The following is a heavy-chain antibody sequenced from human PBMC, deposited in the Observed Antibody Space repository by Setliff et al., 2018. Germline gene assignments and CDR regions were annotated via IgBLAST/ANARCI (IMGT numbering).Heavy chain of an antibody. CDR2: MSA. J-gene: IGHJ5*02. CDR3: AFEYGTSKRFDP. CDR1: GYTFTNYG. V-gene: IGHV1-18*01. Sequence: ASVKVSCKASGYTFTNYGINWVRQAPGQGLEWMGCMSAYAQKFQGRVTMTADTATSTAYMVLNNRRSEDTALYYCAFEYGTSKRFDPWGQGTLVTVSS. D-gene: IGHD3-10*01.